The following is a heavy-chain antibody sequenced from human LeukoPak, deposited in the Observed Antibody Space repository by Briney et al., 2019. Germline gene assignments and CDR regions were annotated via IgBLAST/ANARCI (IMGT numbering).Heavy chain of an antibody. CDR2: IRSKVYGGTP. CDR3: TTGLLWFGELYNDY. D-gene: IGHD3-10*01. V-gene: IGHV3-49*04. J-gene: IGHJ4*02. CDR1: GFTFGDYA. Sequence: GGSLRLSCTASGFTFGDYAKTWVRQAPGKGLEWVGFIRSKVYGGTPEYAASVKGRFTISRDDSQGIAYLQMNSLKTEDTAVYYCTTGLLWFGELYNDYWGQGTLVTVSS.